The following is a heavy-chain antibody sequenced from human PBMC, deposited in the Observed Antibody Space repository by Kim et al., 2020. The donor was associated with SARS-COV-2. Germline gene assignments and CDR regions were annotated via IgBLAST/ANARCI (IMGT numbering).Heavy chain of an antibody. D-gene: IGHD1-1*01. J-gene: IGHJ6*02. CDR3: ARYHDSPKYYYYGMDV. V-gene: IGHV3-53*04. Sequence: SVKGRFTISRHNSKNTLDLQMDSLRAEDTAVYYCARYHDSPKYYYYGMDVWGQGTTVTVSS.